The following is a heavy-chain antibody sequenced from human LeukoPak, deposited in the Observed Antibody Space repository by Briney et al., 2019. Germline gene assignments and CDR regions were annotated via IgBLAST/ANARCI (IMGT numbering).Heavy chain of an antibody. CDR3: ARDAGAAAAGVLVWFDP. CDR2: ISSSSSYI. D-gene: IGHD6-13*01. V-gene: IGHV3-21*01. Sequence: PGGSLRLSCAASGFTFSSYSMNWVRQAPGKGLEWVSSISSSSSYIYYADSVKGRFTISRDNAKNSLYLQMNSLSAEDTAVYYCARDAGAAAAGVLVWFDPWGQGTLVTVSS. CDR1: GFTFSSYS. J-gene: IGHJ5*02.